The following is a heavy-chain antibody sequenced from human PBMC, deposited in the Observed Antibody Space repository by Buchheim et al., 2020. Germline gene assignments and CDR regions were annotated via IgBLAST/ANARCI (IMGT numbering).Heavy chain of an antibody. D-gene: IGHD6-13*01. CDR2: IWYDGSNK. CDR3: ARNAFSSSWFPPYYFDY. Sequence: QVQLVESGGGVVQPGRSLRLSCAASGFTFSSYGMHWVRQAPGKGLEWVAVIWYDGSNKYYADSVKGRFTISRDNSKNTLYLQMNSLRAEDTAVYYCARNAFSSSWFPPYYFDYWGQGTL. CDR1: GFTFSSYG. J-gene: IGHJ4*02. V-gene: IGHV3-33*01.